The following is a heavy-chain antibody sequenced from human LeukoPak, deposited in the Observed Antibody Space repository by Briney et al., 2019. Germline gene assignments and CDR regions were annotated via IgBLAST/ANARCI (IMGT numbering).Heavy chain of an antibody. D-gene: IGHD2-21*01. CDR2: NYYSGRT. CDR1: GGSISSYY. V-gene: IGHV4-59*08. Sequence: SETLSLTCTVSGGSISSYYWSWIRQPPGRGLEWIGFNYYSGRTNYKSSLKNRVTTSVDTSTNQFYLKLTSVTAADTAVYYCVRHVVALGVNAALDYWGQGILVTVSS. J-gene: IGHJ4*02. CDR3: VRHVVALGVNAALDY.